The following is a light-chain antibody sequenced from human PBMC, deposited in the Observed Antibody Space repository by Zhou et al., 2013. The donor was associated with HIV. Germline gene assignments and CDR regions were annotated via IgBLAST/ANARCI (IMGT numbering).Light chain of an antibody. J-gene: IGKJ4*01. V-gene: IGKV1-39*01. CDR1: QGIRNS. CDR3: QQSYSTLT. CDR2: AAS. Sequence: DIQMTQSPSSLSASVGDRVTITCRASQGIRNSLAWYQQKQGKAPKLLIYAASSLESGVPSRFSGSESGTNFTLTINSLQPEDFAIYYCQQSYSTLTFGGGTKVEIK.